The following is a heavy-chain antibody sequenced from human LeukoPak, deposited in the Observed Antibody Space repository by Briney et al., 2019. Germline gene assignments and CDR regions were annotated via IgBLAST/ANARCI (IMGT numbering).Heavy chain of an antibody. D-gene: IGHD2-2*01. CDR2: IYYSGST. J-gene: IGHJ6*03. V-gene: IGHV4-39*07. CDR1: GGSISSSSYY. CDR3: ARGFRGQYCSTSTCYYYYYMDV. Sequence: SETLSLTCTVSGGSISSSSYYWGWIRQPPGKGLERIGSIYYSGSTYYNPSLKSRVTISVDTSKNQFSLKLSSVTAADTAVYYCARGFRGQYCSTSTCYYYYYMDVWGKGTTVTISS.